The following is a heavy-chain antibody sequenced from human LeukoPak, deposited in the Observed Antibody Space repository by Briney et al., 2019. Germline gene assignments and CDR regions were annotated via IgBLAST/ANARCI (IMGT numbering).Heavy chain of an antibody. CDR3: ARDHHRRLYDSQARDTFDI. D-gene: IGHD3-22*01. CDR1: GFTFSSYE. CDR2: ISSSGSTI. J-gene: IGHJ3*02. Sequence: GGSLRLSCAASGFTFSSYEMNWARQAPGKGLEWVSYISSSGSTIYYADSVKGRFSISRDNAKKSLYLQMNSLRAEDTAVYYCARDHHRRLYDSQARDTFDIWGQGTMVTVSS. V-gene: IGHV3-48*03.